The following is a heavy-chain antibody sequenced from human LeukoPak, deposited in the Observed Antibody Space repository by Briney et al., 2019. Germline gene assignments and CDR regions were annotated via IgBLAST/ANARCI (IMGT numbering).Heavy chain of an antibody. D-gene: IGHD1-1*01. V-gene: IGHV3-23*01. J-gene: IGHJ3*02. CDR2: ISGSGDNT. CDR3: AKTTWDAFDI. CDR1: GFTFSSYA. Sequence: GGSLRLSCAASGFTFSSYAMSWVRQAPGKGLEWVSGISGSGDNTYYAGSVKGRFTISRDNSKNTLYLQMNSLRAEDTAVYYCAKTTWDAFDIWGQGTMVTVSS.